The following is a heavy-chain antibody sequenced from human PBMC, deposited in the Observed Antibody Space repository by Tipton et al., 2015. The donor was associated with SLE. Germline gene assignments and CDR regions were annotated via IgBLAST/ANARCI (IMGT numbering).Heavy chain of an antibody. D-gene: IGHD5-12*01. CDR1: GESLRNYF. V-gene: IGHV4-34*01. CDR3: ATSRPIVATIGAFDY. J-gene: IGHJ4*02. CDR2: IDLGGAT. Sequence: TLSLTCAVYGESLRNYFWTWIRQPPGKGPEWIGAIDLGGATNYNPSLKSRVTISVDTSKNQFSLKLSSVTAADTAVYYCATSRPIVATIGAFDYWGQGTLVTVSS.